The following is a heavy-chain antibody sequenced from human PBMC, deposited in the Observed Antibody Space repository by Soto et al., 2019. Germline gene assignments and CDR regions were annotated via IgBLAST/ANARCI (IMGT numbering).Heavy chain of an antibody. CDR1: GFTFSDYY. Sequence: QVQLVESGGGLVKPGGSLRLSCAASGFTFSDYYMSWIRQAPGKGLEWVSYITSSGSTIYYADSVKGRFTISRDNAKNSLFLQRSSLRAEDTAMYYCASPRFSSSSGDYWGQGTLVTVSS. V-gene: IGHV3-11*01. CDR3: ASPRFSSSSGDY. J-gene: IGHJ4*02. D-gene: IGHD6-6*01. CDR2: ITSSGSTI.